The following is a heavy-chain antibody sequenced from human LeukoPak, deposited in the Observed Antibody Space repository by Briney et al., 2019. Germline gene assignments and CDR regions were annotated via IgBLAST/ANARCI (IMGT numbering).Heavy chain of an antibody. CDR3: AKDIHQYYDASGYFDF. D-gene: IGHD3-22*01. CDR1: GFTFDDYA. J-gene: IGHJ5*01. Sequence: GRSLRLSCAASGFTFDDYAMHWVRLTPGKGLEWVSGISSNSGNIGYADSVKGRFTISRDNAKRSVYLQMDSLGAEDTALYYCAKDIHQYYDASGYFDFWGQGSLVTVSS. CDR2: ISSNSGNI. V-gene: IGHV3-9*01.